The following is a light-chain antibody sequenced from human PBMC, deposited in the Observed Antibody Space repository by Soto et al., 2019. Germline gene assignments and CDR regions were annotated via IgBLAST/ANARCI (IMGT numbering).Light chain of an antibody. CDR1: QDITNR. CDR2: SAS. CDR3: LQYYNYTQT. Sequence: DIQMTQSPSSLSASVGDRVSITCRARQDITNRLDWYRQRPERAPERLIYSASSFQSGLLSRVSGSGSRTKFTLTINSLQPGDFATDYCLQYYNYTQTLGQGTKVEI. J-gene: IGKJ1*01. V-gene: IGKV1-17*01.